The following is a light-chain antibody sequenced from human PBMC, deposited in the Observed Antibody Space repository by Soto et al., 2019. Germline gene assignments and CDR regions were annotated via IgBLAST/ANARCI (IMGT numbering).Light chain of an antibody. CDR1: QSLTNSF. Sequence: EIVLTQSPATLSLSPGERATLSCRASQSLTNSFIAWYQQKPGQAPRLLIFDASTRATGIPDRFTGSGSGTDFTLTISRLEPEDFAVYYCQFYGDPPKTFGQGTKVDIK. J-gene: IGKJ1*01. V-gene: IGKV3-20*01. CDR2: DAS. CDR3: QFYGDPPKT.